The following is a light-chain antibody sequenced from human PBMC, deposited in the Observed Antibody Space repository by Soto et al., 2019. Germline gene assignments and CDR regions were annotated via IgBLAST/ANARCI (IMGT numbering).Light chain of an antibody. V-gene: IGLV2-23*01. CDR3: CAYVNSRSYV. CDR1: SSDFGNYNV. J-gene: IGLJ1*01. CDR2: EGS. Sequence: QSVLTQPASVSGSPGQSITISCAGTSSDFGNYNVVSWYQQHPGKVPKLIIYEGSRRPSGVSSRFSGSKSGNTASLTISGLQAEDEADYYCCAYVNSRSYVFGSGTNVTVL.